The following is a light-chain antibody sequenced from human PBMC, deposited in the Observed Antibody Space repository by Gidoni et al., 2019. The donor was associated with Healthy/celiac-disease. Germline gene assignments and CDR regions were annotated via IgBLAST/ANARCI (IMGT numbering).Light chain of an antibody. J-gene: IGLJ2*01. Sequence: QSALTQPASVSGSPVQSITISCTGTSSDVGGYNYVSWYQQHPGKAPKLMIYEVSNRPSGVPERFSGSKSGNTASLTISGLQAEDEADYYCSSYTSSSTLVFGGGTKLTVL. CDR3: SSYTSSSTLV. CDR2: EVS. V-gene: IGLV2-14*01. CDR1: SSDVGGYNY.